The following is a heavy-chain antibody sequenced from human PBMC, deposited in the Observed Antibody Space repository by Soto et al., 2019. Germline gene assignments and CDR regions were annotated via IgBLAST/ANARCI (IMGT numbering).Heavy chain of an antibody. CDR1: GFTFSSYG. CDR3: AKVLGYCSSTSCSREAYYYYGMDV. D-gene: IGHD2-2*01. Sequence: QVQLVESGGGVVQPGRSLRLSCAASGFTFSSYGMHWVRQAPGKGLEWVAVISYDGSNKYNADSVKGRFTISRDNSKNTLYLQMNNLRAEDTAVYHCAKVLGYCSSTSCSREAYYYYGMDVW. V-gene: IGHV3-30*18. CDR2: ISYDGSNK. J-gene: IGHJ6*01.